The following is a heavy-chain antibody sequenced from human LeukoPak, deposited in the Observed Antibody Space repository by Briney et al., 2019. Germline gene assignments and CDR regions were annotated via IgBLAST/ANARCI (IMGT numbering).Heavy chain of an antibody. CDR2: IYYSGST. CDR1: GGSISSYY. CDR3: ARDGVAAAGSHWFDP. V-gene: IGHV4-59*01. D-gene: IGHD6-13*01. J-gene: IGHJ5*02. Sequence: PSETLSLTCTVSGGSISSYYWSWIRQPPGKGLEWIGYIYYSGSTNYNPSLKSRVTISVDTSKNHFSLKLSSVTAADTAVYYCARDGVAAAGSHWFDPWGQGTLVTVSS.